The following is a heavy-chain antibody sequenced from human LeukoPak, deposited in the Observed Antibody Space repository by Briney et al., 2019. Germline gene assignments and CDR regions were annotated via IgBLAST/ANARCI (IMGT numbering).Heavy chain of an antibody. D-gene: IGHD6-19*01. J-gene: IGHJ4*02. V-gene: IGHV3-9*01. Sequence: PLRLCCNASGFTFAEYRVHWARQAPGKGMEWVSGISWNSGSIGYADSVKGRFTISRDNAKNSLYLQMNSLRGEDTALYYCAKTLSSGWYDFWGQGTQVTVSS. CDR2: ISWNSGSI. CDR3: AKTLSSGWYDF. CDR1: GFTFAEYR.